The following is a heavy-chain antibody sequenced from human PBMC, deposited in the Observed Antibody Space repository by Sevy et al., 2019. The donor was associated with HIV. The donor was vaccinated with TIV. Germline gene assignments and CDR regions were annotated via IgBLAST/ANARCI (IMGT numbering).Heavy chain of an antibody. CDR1: GFTFNTYA. V-gene: IGHV3-23*01. CDR3: AKDYYDSSGYYPMDAFDI. J-gene: IGHJ3*02. Sequence: GGSLRLSCAASGFTFNTYAMNWVRQAPGKGLQWVSGISGSGGSTDYADSVKGRFTISRDNSKNTLYLQMNSLRAEDTAVYYCAKDYYDSSGYYPMDAFDIWGQGTMVTVSS. D-gene: IGHD3-22*01. CDR2: ISGSGGST.